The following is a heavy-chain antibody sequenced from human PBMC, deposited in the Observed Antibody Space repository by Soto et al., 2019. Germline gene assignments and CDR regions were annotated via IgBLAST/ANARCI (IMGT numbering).Heavy chain of an antibody. Sequence: GGSVRLSCAASGFTFSSYGMHWVRQAPGKGLEWVAVISYDGSNKYYADSVKGRFTISRDNSKNTLYLQMNSLRAEDTAVYYCAKGGSYYYGSGSSYYMDVWGKGTTVTVSS. V-gene: IGHV3-30*18. CDR2: ISYDGSNK. J-gene: IGHJ6*03. CDR3: AKGGSYYYGSGSSYYMDV. CDR1: GFTFSSYG. D-gene: IGHD3-10*01.